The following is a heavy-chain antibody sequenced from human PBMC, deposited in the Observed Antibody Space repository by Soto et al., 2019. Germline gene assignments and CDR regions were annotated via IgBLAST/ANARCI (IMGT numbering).Heavy chain of an antibody. CDR1: GFTFSSYA. V-gene: IGHV3-30-3*01. CDR2: ISYDGSNK. Sequence: GGSLRLSCAASGFTFSSYAMHWVRQAPGKGLEWVAVISYDGSNKYYADSVKGRFTISRDNSKNTLYLQMNSLRAEDTAVYYCARVITVYCTNGVCPVYFDYWGQGTLVTVSS. J-gene: IGHJ4*02. D-gene: IGHD2-8*01. CDR3: ARVITVYCTNGVCPVYFDY.